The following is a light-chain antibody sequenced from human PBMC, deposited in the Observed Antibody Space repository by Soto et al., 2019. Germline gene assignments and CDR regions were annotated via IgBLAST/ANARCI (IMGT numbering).Light chain of an antibody. CDR2: EVS. J-gene: IGLJ1*01. V-gene: IGLV2-14*01. Sequence: QSALTQPASVSGSPGQSITLSCTGTSSDVGGYDYVSWYQQHPGKAPKLMIYEVSHRPSGVSNRFSGSKSDNTASLTISGLQADDEAYYYCSSYTSSSTPHVFGTGTKVTVL. CDR3: SSYTSSSTPHV. CDR1: SSDVGGYDY.